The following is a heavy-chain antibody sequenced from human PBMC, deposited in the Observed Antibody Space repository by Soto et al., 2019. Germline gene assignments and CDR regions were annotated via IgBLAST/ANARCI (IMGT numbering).Heavy chain of an antibody. Sequence: QVQLVQSGAEVKKPGASVKVSCKASGYTFISYDINWVRQATGQGLEWMGWMNPNTGDTGYAQKCQGRVTMTRNTSINTANLELSSLRSDDTAVYFCARGDGYILDYWGQGTRVTVSS. CDR2: MNPNTGDT. V-gene: IGHV1-8*01. D-gene: IGHD5-12*01. J-gene: IGHJ4*02. CDR1: GYTFISYD. CDR3: ARGDGYILDY.